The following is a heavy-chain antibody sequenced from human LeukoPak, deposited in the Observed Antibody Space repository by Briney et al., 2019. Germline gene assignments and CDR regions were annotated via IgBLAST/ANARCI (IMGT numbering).Heavy chain of an antibody. CDR3: AREGHDFWSGSRGWFDP. CDR1: AGSITSHDYY. CDR2: THNSGST. J-gene: IGHJ5*02. D-gene: IGHD3-3*01. V-gene: IGHV4-30-4*01. Sequence: SQTLSLTCTVSAGSITSHDYYWSWIRQAPGKGLEWIGYTHNSGSTFYNPSLKSRFTISVDTSKNQFSLKVRSVTATDTAVYYCAREGHDFWSGSRGWFDPWGPGTLVTVSS.